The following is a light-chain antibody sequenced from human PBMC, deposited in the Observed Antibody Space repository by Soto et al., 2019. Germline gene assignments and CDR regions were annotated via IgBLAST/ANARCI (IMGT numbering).Light chain of an antibody. CDR3: ETWDSNTRV. Sequence: QLVLTQSSSASASLGSSVKLTCTLSSGHSTYIIAWHQQQPGKAPRYLMNLEGSGRYNRGSGVPHRFSGSSSGADRYLTISNLQFEDEADYYCETWDSNTRVFGGGTKLTVL. CDR1: SGHSTYI. J-gene: IGLJ3*02. CDR2: LEGSGRY. V-gene: IGLV4-60*02.